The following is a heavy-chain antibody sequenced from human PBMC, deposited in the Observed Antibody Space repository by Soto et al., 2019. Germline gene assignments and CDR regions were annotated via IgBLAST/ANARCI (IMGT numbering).Heavy chain of an antibody. CDR3: ARQGERLPGY. CDR2: ISYSGNT. CDR1: SGCINSSSYY. J-gene: IGHJ4*02. V-gene: IGHV4-39*01. D-gene: IGHD1-1*01. Sequence: PSESPELTSTVCSGCINSSSYYWGWIRQPPGKGLGWIGSISYSGNTYYNPALKSRVPIYVDTYKNPPSLKLSYVTAADPSVYYWARQGERLPGYWGQGTLVTVSS.